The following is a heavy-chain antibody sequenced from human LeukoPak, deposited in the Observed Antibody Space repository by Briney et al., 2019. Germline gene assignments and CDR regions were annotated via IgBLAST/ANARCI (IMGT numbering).Heavy chain of an antibody. J-gene: IGHJ4*02. D-gene: IGHD3-22*01. CDR1: RGSLCSGDYY. Sequence: SETLSLTCTVSRGSLCSGDYYWSCIRQPPGKCLEWIGYIYYSGSTYYNPSLKSRVTMSVDTSKNQFSLKLSSVTAADTAVYYCARELISYGTYYYDSSGLNYWGQGTLVTVSS. CDR3: ARELISYGTYYYDSSGLNY. CDR2: IYYSGST. V-gene: IGHV4-30-4*08.